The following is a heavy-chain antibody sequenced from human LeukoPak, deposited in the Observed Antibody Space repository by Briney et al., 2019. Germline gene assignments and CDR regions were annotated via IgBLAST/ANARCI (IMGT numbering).Heavy chain of an antibody. V-gene: IGHV3-21*01. D-gene: IGHD4-11*01. CDR2: ISSSSSYI. CDR3: TRGFSNRYYYYGMDV. Sequence: GGSLRLSCAASGFTFSSYSMNWVRQAPGKGLEWVSSISSSSSYIYYADSVKGRFTISRDNAKNSLYLQMNSLRAEDTAVYYCTRGFSNRYYYYGMDVWGQGTTVTVSS. CDR1: GFTFSSYS. J-gene: IGHJ6*02.